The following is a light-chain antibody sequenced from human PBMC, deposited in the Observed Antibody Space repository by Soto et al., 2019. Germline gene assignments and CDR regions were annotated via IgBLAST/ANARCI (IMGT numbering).Light chain of an antibody. Sequence: QSVLTQPASVSGSPGQSITISCSGTRSDIGSYNYVAWYQQFPGKTPKILIYGVSNRPSGVSSRFSGSKSGNTATLTISGLQAEDEADYYCISYTGSSTSYVFGSGNKVTVL. CDR3: ISYTGSSTSYV. J-gene: IGLJ1*01. CDR2: GVS. CDR1: RSDIGSYNY. V-gene: IGLV2-14*01.